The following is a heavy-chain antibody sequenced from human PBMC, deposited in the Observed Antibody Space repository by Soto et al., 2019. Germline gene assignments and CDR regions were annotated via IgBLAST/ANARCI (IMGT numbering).Heavy chain of an antibody. Sequence: QVQLVESGGGVVQPGRSLRLACAASGFTFSGYGMHWVRQAPGKGLEWMAVIWYDGSKKYYADSVKGRFTISRDNSMSTLFLQMDSLRAADTAAYYCARASDYDFWRAALDLWGQGTLVTVSS. J-gene: IGHJ5*02. CDR3: ARASDYDFWRAALDL. CDR2: IWYDGSKK. V-gene: IGHV3-33*01. CDR1: GFTFSGYG. D-gene: IGHD3-3*01.